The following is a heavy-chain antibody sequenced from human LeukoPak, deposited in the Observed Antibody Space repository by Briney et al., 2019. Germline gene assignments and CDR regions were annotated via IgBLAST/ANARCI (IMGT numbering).Heavy chain of an antibody. CDR2: IYTNRST. J-gene: IGHJ5*02. CDR1: GRSINNRSYY. V-gene: IGHV4-61*02. Sequence: SETLSLTSTVSGRSINNRSYYWSWIRQPAGKGLECFGLIYTNRSTHYNPSLKSRVTISVDASKNQFSLKLSSGTAADTAVYYCAREDSGWFAWFDPWGQGTLVTVSS. CDR3: AREDSGWFAWFDP. D-gene: IGHD6-19*01.